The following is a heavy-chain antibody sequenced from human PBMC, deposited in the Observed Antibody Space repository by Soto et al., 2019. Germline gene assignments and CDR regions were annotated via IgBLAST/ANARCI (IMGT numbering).Heavy chain of an antibody. CDR1: GGSITSSSYY. CDR2: IYYRGNT. J-gene: IGHJ4*02. D-gene: IGHD4-4*01. CDR3: ASPAGADYTFDF. Sequence: PSETLSLTCAVSGGSITSSSYYWGWIRQAPGRGLEWIGTIYYRGNTYYNPSLESRVTISADTSKNQLSLNLRSVTAADTAVYYCASPAGADYTFDFWGPGILVTVSS. V-gene: IGHV4-39*01.